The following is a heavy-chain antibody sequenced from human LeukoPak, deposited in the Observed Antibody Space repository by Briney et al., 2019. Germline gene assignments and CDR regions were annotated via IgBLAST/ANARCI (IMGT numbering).Heavy chain of an antibody. J-gene: IGHJ6*02. D-gene: IGHD6-6*01. CDR1: GGSISSSSYY. CDR2: IYYSGST. V-gene: IGHV4-39*07. Sequence: PSETLSLTCTVSGGSISSSSYYWGWIRQPPGKGLEWIGSIYYSGSTYYNPSLKSRVTISVDTSKNQFSLKLSSVTAADTAVYYCAIPRAARRGYYYYGMDVWGQGTTVTVSS. CDR3: AIPRAARRGYYYYGMDV.